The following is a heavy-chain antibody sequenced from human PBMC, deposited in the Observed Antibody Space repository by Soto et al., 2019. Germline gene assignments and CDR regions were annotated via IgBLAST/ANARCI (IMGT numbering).Heavy chain of an antibody. CDR3: TRQGGITMVPYMDV. V-gene: IGHV3-73*01. CDR1: GFTFSGSA. D-gene: IGHD3-10*01. CDR2: IRSKANSYAT. Sequence: PGGSLRLSCAASGFTFSGSAMHWVRQASGKGQEWVGRIRSKANSYATAYAASVKGRFTISRDDSKNTAYLQMNSLETADTAVYYCTRQGGITMVPYMDVWGQGTTVTASS. J-gene: IGHJ6*02.